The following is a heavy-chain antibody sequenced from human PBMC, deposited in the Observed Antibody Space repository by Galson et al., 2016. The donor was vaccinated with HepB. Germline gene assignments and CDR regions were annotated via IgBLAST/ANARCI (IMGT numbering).Heavy chain of an antibody. CDR1: GFTFSSYA. V-gene: IGHV3-23*01. J-gene: IGHJ4*02. D-gene: IGHD6-13*01. CDR2: IWGHGATT. CDR3: ARNAHSSTRTDY. Sequence: SLRLSCAASGFTFSSYAMSWVRQAPGKGLEWVSAIWGHGATTFYADSVKGRFTISRDNSKDTLYVQMDSLRAEDTAVYYCARNAHSSTRTDYWGQGTLVTVSS.